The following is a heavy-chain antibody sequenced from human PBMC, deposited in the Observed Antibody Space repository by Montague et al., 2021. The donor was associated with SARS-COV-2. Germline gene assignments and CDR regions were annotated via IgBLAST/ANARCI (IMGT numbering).Heavy chain of an antibody. CDR3: ARDIAGDSLFDV. CDR2: MSISGRT. CDR1: GGSISSGSYY. D-gene: IGHD6-13*01. V-gene: IGHV4-61*02. J-gene: IGHJ4*02. Sequence: TLSLTCTVSGGSISSGSYYWSWIRQPAGKGLEWIGRMSISGRTNPYPSLKSRLTISEDTSKNQFSLKLSTVTAADTAVYYCARDIAGDSLFDVWGQGTPVTVSS.